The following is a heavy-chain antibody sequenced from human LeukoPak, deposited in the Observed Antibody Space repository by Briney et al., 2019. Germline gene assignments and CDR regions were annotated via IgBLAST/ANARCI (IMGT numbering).Heavy chain of an antibody. V-gene: IGHV4-38-2*02. D-gene: IGHD3-9*01. J-gene: IGHJ4*02. CDR1: GYSISGGYY. CDR3: ADDILTGRAGH. Sequence: SETLSLTCTVSGYSISGGYYWGWIRQPPGQGLEWIGSIYHSGSTNYNPSLKSRVTISVDTSKNQFSLKLSSVTAADTAVYYCADDILTGRAGHWGQGTLVTVSS. CDR2: IYHSGST.